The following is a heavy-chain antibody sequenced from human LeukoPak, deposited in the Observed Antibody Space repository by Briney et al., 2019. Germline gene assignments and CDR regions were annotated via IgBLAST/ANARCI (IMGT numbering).Heavy chain of an antibody. CDR1: NGSISSYY. CDR2: IYTSGST. Sequence: SETLSLTCTVSNGSISSYYWSWIRQPPGKGLEWIGYIYTSGSTNYNPSLKSRVTISVDTSKNQFSLKLSSVTAADTAVYYCASLYSGSYRFPFDYWGQGTLVTVSS. D-gene: IGHD1-26*01. V-gene: IGHV4-4*09. J-gene: IGHJ4*02. CDR3: ASLYSGSYRFPFDY.